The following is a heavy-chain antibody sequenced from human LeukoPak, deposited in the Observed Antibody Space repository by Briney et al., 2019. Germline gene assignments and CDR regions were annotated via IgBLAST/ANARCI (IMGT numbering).Heavy chain of an antibody. V-gene: IGHV4-30-2*01. Sequence: SQTLSLTCAVSGGSITSGGYSWSWIRQPPGKGLEWIGYIYHSGNTYYNPSLRSRVTISVDTSNDQFSLKLSSVTAADTAVYYCARDRGCGVNYFDYWGQGTLVSVAS. CDR3: ARDRGCGVNYFDY. D-gene: IGHD6-19*01. CDR2: IYHSGNT. J-gene: IGHJ4*02. CDR1: GGSITSGGYS.